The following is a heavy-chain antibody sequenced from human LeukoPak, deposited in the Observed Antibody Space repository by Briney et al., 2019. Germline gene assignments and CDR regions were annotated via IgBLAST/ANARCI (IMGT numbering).Heavy chain of an antibody. CDR2: IEQDGSDN. CDR1: GFTFTSYR. V-gene: IGHV3-7*04. J-gene: IGHJ4*02. Sequence: GGSLRLSCAASGFTFTSYRMSWVRQAPGKGLEWVANIEQDGSDNYHLGSVMGRFTISRDNAKNSLYLQMNSLRAEDTAVYYCARDRGYCSGGTCRIHYFDYWGQGTLVTVSS. D-gene: IGHD2-15*01. CDR3: ARDRGYCSGGTCRIHYFDY.